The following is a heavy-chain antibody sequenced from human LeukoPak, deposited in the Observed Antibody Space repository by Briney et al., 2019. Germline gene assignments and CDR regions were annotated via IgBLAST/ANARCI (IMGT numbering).Heavy chain of an antibody. Sequence: TGGSLRLSCAASGFTFDDYAMHWVRQAPGKGLEWVSSINWDGDSTGYADSVKGRFTVSRDNAKNSLYLQMNSLRAEDTAFYYCARATYYYYMDVWGKGTTVTVSS. CDR3: ARATYYYYMDV. CDR2: INWDGDST. J-gene: IGHJ6*03. CDR1: GFTFDDYA. V-gene: IGHV3-20*04.